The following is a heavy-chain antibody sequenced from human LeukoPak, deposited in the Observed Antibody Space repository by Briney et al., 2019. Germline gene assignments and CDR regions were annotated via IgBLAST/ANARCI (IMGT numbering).Heavy chain of an antibody. CDR1: GYGFTSYW. Sequence: GESLQISCKGSGYGFTSYWIGWVRPMPGKGGEWMGIIYSPSFQGQVTISADKSISTAYLQWSSLKASDTAMYYCARCLHGDGYTPGDYWGQGTLVTVSS. V-gene: IGHV5-51*01. D-gene: IGHD5-24*01. J-gene: IGHJ4*02. CDR3: ARCLHGDGYTPGDY. CDR2: IY.